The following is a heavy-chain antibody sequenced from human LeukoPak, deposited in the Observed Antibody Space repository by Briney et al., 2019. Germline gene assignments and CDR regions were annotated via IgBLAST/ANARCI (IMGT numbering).Heavy chain of an antibody. D-gene: IGHD6-13*01. CDR3: AKGIAAAPDWYFDL. CDR1: GFTFSSYA. V-gene: IGHV3-23*01. Sequence: GGSLRLSCAAAGFTFSSYAMSWVRQAPGKGLEWVSAISGSGGSTYYADSVKGRFTISRDNSKNTLYLQMNSLRAEDTAVYYCAKGIAAAPDWYFDLWGRGTLVTVSS. CDR2: ISGSGGST. J-gene: IGHJ2*01.